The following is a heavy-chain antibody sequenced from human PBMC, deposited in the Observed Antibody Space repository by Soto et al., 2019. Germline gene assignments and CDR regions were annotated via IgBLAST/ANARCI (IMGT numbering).Heavy chain of an antibody. Sequence: QVQLQESGPGLVKPSETLSLTCTVSGGSIRSGDFYWSWIRQHPGKGLEWIGYIYYSGSTYSNPSLRSRVTISVDTSKNQFSVKLISVTAADTAVYFCASSRGRGLTFGILDYWGLGTLVTVFS. D-gene: IGHD3-10*01. J-gene: IGHJ4*02. CDR1: GGSIRSGDFY. CDR2: IYYSGST. CDR3: ASSRGRGLTFGILDY. V-gene: IGHV4-31*03.